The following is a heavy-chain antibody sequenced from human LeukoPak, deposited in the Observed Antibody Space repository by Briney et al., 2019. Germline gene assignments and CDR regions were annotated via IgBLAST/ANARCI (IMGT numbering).Heavy chain of an antibody. V-gene: IGHV5-51*01. CDR2: IYPGDSDT. D-gene: IGHD2-21*02. CDR1: GYSFTSYW. Sequence: GEPLKISCKGSGYSFTSYWIGWVRQMPGKGLEWMGIIYPGDSDTRYSPSFQGQVTISADKSISTAYLQWSSLKASDTAMYYYARRPSVTSIYFDYWGQGTLVTVSS. J-gene: IGHJ4*02. CDR3: ARRPSVTSIYFDY.